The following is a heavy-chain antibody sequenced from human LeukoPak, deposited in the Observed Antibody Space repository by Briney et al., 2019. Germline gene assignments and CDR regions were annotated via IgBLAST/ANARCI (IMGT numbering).Heavy chain of an antibody. CDR3: ASTFSAGSIRWEYFDY. J-gene: IGHJ4*02. D-gene: IGHD6-13*01. CDR2: ITSSSSYI. CDR1: GFTFSSYS. Sequence: GGSLRLSCAASGFTFSSYSMNWVRQAPGKGLEWVSSITSSSSYIYYADSVKGRFTISRDNSKKSLYLQMNSLRAEDTAVYYCASTFSAGSIRWEYFDYWGQGALVTVSS. V-gene: IGHV3-21*01.